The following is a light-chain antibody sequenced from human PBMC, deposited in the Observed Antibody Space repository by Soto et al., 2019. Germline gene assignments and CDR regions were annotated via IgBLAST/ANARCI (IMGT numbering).Light chain of an antibody. CDR2: EAS. J-gene: IGLJ1*01. V-gene: IGLV2-14*01. CDR1: SSDVGAYND. Sequence: QSVLTQPASVSGSPGQSVAISCTGTSSDVGAYNDVSWYQQHPGKAPKLLLSEASNRPSGVSDRFSGAKSGHTASLTISGLQAEDEADYYCTSLTTSFTYVFGTGTKVTVL. CDR3: TSLTTSFTYV.